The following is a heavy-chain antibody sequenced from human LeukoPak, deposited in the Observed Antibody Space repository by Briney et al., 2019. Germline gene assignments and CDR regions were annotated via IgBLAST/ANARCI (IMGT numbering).Heavy chain of an antibody. J-gene: IGHJ4*02. CDR3: ARGYYDYVWGSYRYKPGAIDY. Sequence: SETLSLTCAVYGGSFSGYYWSWIRQPPGKGLEWIGEINHSGSTNYNPSLKSRVTISVDTSKNQFSLKLSSVTAADTAVYYCARGYYDYVWGSYRYKPGAIDYWGQGTLVTVSS. CDR1: GGSFSGYY. D-gene: IGHD3-16*02. CDR2: INHSGST. V-gene: IGHV4-34*01.